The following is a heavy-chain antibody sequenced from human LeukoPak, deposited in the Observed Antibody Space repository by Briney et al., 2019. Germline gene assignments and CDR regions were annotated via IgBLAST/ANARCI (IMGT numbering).Heavy chain of an antibody. V-gene: IGHV5-51*01. CDR1: GYIFTNYW. CDR3: ARQSRDGSKTRGYYFDY. Sequence: ESLKISCQASGYIFTNYWIGWVRQMPGKGLESMAIIYPADSDTTYSPSFQGQVTISADKSINTVYLQWSSLKASDTAMYYCARQSRDGSKTRGYYFDYWGQGTLVTVSS. D-gene: IGHD3-10*01. CDR2: IYPADSDT. J-gene: IGHJ4*02.